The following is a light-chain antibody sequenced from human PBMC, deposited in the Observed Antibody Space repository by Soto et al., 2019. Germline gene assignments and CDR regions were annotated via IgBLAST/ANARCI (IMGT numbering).Light chain of an antibody. CDR1: QSVTTR. Sequence: VLTQSPGTLPLSPGDRVPRSCGASQSVTTRLAWYQHKPGQAPTLLMSGASNRASGVPVRFSGSGSGTDFTLTITRLEPEDFALYYCQQYGGSPITFGLGTRLEIK. V-gene: IGKV3-20*01. J-gene: IGKJ5*01. CDR3: QQYGGSPIT. CDR2: GAS.